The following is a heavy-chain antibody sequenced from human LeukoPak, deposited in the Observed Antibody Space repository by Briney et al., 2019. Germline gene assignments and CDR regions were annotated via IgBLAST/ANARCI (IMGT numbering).Heavy chain of an antibody. CDR2: ISGGSSYI. CDR1: GFTFNNYN. J-gene: IGHJ4*02. V-gene: IGHV3-21*01. CDR3: ARSQGTHYTSGPMGY. D-gene: IGHD6-19*01. Sequence: GGSLRLSCAASGFTFNNYNMNWVRQAPGKGLEWVSSISGGSSYIYYADSVKGRFTISRDNARNSLHLQMNSLRAEDTAVYYCARSQGTHYTSGPMGYWGQGTLVTVSS.